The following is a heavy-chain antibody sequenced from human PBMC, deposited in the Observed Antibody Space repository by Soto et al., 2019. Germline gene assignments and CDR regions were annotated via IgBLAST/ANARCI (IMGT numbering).Heavy chain of an antibody. CDR1: GGSISSYY. CDR3: ARRIAARGWFDP. V-gene: IGHV4-59*01. CDR2: IYYRGSA. Sequence: QVQLQESGPGLVKPSETLSLTCTVSGGSISSYYWGWIRQPPGKGLEWLGYIYYRGSANYNPSLWSRVSISVDAAKNQFSLKLSSVAAADTAVYYCARRIAARGWFDPWGQGTLVTVSS. J-gene: IGHJ5*02. D-gene: IGHD6-6*01.